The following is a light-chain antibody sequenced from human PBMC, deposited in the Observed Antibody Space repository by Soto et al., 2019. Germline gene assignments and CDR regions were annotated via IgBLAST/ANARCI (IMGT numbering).Light chain of an antibody. V-gene: IGKV4-1*01. J-gene: IGKJ4*01. CDR1: RSLLYKSNNKTY. Sequence: DIVMTQSPDSLAVSLGERATINCKSSRSLLYKSNNKTYLAWYQQRPGQPPKLLIYWASTREYGVPDRFSGSGSETDFTLSISSLQGEDVAVYFCQQHYSTLTFGGGTKVEIK. CDR2: WAS. CDR3: QQHYSTLT.